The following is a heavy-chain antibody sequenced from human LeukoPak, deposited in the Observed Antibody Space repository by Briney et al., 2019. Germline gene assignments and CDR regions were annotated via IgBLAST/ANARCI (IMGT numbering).Heavy chain of an antibody. CDR2: ISYDGSNK. D-gene: IGHD3-16*01. CDR1: GFTFGSYG. J-gene: IGHJ6*02. Sequence: GGSPRLSCAASGFTFGSYGMHWVRQAPGKGLEWVAVISYDGSNKYYADSVKGRFTISRDNSKNTLYLQMNSLRAEDTAVYYCAKGGVRTLPYGMDVWGQGTTVTVSS. V-gene: IGHV3-30*18. CDR3: AKGGVRTLPYGMDV.